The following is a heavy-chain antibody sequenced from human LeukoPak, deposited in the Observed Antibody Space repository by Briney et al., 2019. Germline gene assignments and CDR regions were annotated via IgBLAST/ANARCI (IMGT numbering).Heavy chain of an antibody. V-gene: IGHV3-23*01. D-gene: IGHD3-22*01. J-gene: IGHJ3*02. CDR3: AKDIYNDYYDSSGYIWAAFDI. Sequence: GGSLRLSCAASGFTFSSYAMSWVRQAPGKGLEWVSAISGSGGGTYYADSVKGRFTISRDNSKNTLYLQMNSLRAEDTAVYYCAKDIYNDYYDSSGYIWAAFDIWGQGTMVTVSS. CDR2: ISGSGGGT. CDR1: GFTFSSYA.